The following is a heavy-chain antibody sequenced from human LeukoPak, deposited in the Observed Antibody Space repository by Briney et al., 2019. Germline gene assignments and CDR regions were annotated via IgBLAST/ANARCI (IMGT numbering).Heavy chain of an antibody. CDR2: IYHSGST. CDR3: ARGGPYYDILTGLDY. J-gene: IGHJ4*02. Sequence: PSETLSLTCTVSGASIHDDHFTWIRQPPGKGLEWIGEIYHSGSTNYNPSLKNRVTISIDKSKNQFSLKVTSVTAADTAVYYCARGGPYYDILTGLDYWGQGTLVTVSS. CDR1: GASIHDDH. D-gene: IGHD3-9*01. V-gene: IGHV4-59*12.